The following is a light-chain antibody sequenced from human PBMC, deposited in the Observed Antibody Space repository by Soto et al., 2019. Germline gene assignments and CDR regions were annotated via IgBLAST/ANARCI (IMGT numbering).Light chain of an antibody. Sequence: DIQMTQSQSAMSASVGDRVTITCRASQGIRNDLGWYQQKPGKAPKRLIYDASNLEAGVPSRFSGSGSGTDFTLTISRLEPEDFAMFYCQQYGSSITFGQGTLLEIK. CDR1: QGIRND. V-gene: IGKV1-17*01. CDR2: DAS. J-gene: IGKJ5*01. CDR3: QQYGSSIT.